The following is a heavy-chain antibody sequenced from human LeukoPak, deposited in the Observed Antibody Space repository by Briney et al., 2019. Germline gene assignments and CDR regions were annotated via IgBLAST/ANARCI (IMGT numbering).Heavy chain of an antibody. CDR2: INWNSDSI. CDR1: GFTFDDYA. D-gene: IGHD3-16*01. CDR3: AINGGGDSGDGNFDY. J-gene: IGHJ4*02. V-gene: IGHV3-9*01. Sequence: GGSLRLSCAVSGFTFDDYAMHWVRQVPGKGLEWVSGINWNSDSIGYADSVKGRFTTSRDNAKNSLYLQMNSLRAEDTAFYYCAINGGGDSGDGNFDYWGQGTLVTVSS.